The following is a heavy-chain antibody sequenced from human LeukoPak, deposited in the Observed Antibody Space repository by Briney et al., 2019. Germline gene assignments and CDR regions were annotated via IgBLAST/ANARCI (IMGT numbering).Heavy chain of an antibody. Sequence: GGSLRLSCAASGFTFSSYWMSWVRQAPGKGLEWVANIKQDGSEKYYVDSVKGRSTISRDNAKNSLYLQMNSLRAEDTAVYYCARWAKVGGHVFDYWGQGTLVTVSS. CDR2: IKQDGSEK. CDR3: ARWAKVGGHVFDY. CDR1: GFTFSSYW. V-gene: IGHV3-7*01. J-gene: IGHJ4*02. D-gene: IGHD1-26*01.